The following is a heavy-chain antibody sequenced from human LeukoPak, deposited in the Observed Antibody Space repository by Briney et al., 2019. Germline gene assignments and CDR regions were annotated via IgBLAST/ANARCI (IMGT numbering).Heavy chain of an antibody. V-gene: IGHV3-23*01. CDR3: AKAPLYYDYWQYYFAY. CDR1: GFTFSSYA. CDR2: VSVTGGST. Sequence: GGSLRLSCAVSGFTFSSYAMSWVRQAPGKGLEWVSAVSVTGGSTYYGDSVKGRFAISRDNSKNTLYLQMNSLRAEDTAVYYCAKAPLYYDYWQYYFAYWAEGTLVTVSS. D-gene: IGHD3-22*01. J-gene: IGHJ4*02.